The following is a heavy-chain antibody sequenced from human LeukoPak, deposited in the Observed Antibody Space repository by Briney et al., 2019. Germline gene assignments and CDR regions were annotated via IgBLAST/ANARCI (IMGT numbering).Heavy chain of an antibody. V-gene: IGHV3-30*02. CDR3: AKVRASTQGY. CDR1: GFTFSTYG. J-gene: IGHJ4*02. D-gene: IGHD2-2*01. Sequence: PGGSLRLSCAASGFTFSTYGMHWVRQAPGKGLEWVAFIRYDGSNKYYADSVRGRFTISRDDSKNTLYLQMNSLRAEDTAVYYCAKVRASTQGYWGQGTLVTVSS. CDR2: IRYDGSNK.